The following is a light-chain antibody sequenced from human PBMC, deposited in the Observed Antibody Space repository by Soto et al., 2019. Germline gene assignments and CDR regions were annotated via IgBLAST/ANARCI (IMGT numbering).Light chain of an antibody. Sequence: QSVLTQPPSVSEAPGQRVTISCTGSSSNIGAGYDVHWYQQLPGTAPKLLIYGNSNRPSGVPDRFSGSKSGTSASLAITGLRAEDEADYYCSSYTSSSTLGGVFGGGTQLTVL. V-gene: IGLV1-40*01. CDR2: GNS. J-gene: IGLJ2*01. CDR1: SSNIGAGYD. CDR3: SSYTSSSTLGGV.